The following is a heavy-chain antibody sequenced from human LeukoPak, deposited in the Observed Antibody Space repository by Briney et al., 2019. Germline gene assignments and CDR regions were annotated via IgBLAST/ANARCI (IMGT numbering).Heavy chain of an antibody. CDR1: GYTFTSYY. CDR3: ARDHGSGSYYKGMDV. D-gene: IGHD3-10*01. J-gene: IGHJ6*02. V-gene: IGHV1-46*01. CDR2: INPSGGST. Sequence: ASVKVSCKASGYTFTSYYMHWVRQAPGQGLEWMGIINPSGGSTSYAQKFQGRVTMTRDTSTSTVYMELSSLRSEDTAVYYCARDHGSGSYYKGMDVWGQGTTVTVSS.